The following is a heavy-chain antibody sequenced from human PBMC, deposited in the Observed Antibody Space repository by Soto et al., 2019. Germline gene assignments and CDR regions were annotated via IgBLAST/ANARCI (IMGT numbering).Heavy chain of an antibody. CDR3: ARDLRLHLGEPSFPDY. V-gene: IGHV3-33*01. CDR1: GFTFRSYG. CDR2: IWYDGSKR. Sequence: QVQLVESGGGVVQPGRSLRLSCVASGFTFRSYGMHWVRQAPGKGLEWVAVIWYDGSKRYYTDSVKGRFTISRYNSKNTLYLQMDSLRVEDTAVYFCARDLRLHLGEPSFPDYWGQGTLVTVTS. J-gene: IGHJ4*02. D-gene: IGHD3-16*02.